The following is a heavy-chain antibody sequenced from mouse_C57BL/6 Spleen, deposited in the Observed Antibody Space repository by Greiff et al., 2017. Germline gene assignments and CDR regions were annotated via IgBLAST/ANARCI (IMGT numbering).Heavy chain of an antibody. CDR3: ARENGFGGFAY. V-gene: IGHV1-7*01. Sequence: QVQLQQSGAELAKPGASVKLSCKASGYTFTSYWMHWVKQRPGQGLEWIGYINPSSGYTKYNQKFKDKATLTADKSSCTAYMQLSSLTYEDSAVYYCARENGFGGFAYWGQGTLVTVSA. CDR1: GYTFTSYW. J-gene: IGHJ3*01. D-gene: IGHD2-2*01. CDR2: INPSSGYT.